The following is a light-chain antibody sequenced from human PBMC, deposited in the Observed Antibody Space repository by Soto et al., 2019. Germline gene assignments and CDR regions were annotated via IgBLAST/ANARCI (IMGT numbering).Light chain of an antibody. V-gene: IGKV3-20*01. CDR2: GAS. CDR3: QQYGSSPWT. J-gene: IGKJ1*01. CDR1: QSVSSSY. Sequence: ESVLTQSPGTLSLSPGERATLSGRASQSVSSSYLAWYQQKPGQAPRPLIYGASSRAIGIPDRFSGSGSGTDFTLTISRLEPEDFAVYYCQQYGSSPWTFGHGTKLEIK.